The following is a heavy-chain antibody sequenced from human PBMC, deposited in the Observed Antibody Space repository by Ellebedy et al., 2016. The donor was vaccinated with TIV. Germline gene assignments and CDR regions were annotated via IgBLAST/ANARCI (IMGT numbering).Heavy chain of an antibody. CDR3: AQMSRGVVVMFYY. CDR2: ISVSGGTT. V-gene: IGHV3-23*01. D-gene: IGHD3-22*01. Sequence: GGSLRLXCAASGFTLTTSAMSWVRQAPGKGLEWVSSISVSGGTTYYADSVKGRFAISRDSSKSTVYLQMNSLRAEDTAVYYCAQMSRGVVVMFYYWGQGTLVTVSS. CDR1: GFTLTTSA. J-gene: IGHJ4*02.